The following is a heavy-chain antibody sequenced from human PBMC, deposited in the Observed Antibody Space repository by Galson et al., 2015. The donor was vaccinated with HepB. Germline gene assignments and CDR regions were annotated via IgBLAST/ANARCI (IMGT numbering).Heavy chain of an antibody. CDR2: INPKSGGT. CDR3: ARRISGGYPDY. V-gene: IGHV1-2*02. Sequence: SVTVSCKASGYTFTDYYMHWVRQAPGQGLEWMGWINPKSGGTNYAQKFQGRVTMTRDTSISTAYMELSRLRSDDTAVYYCARRISGGYPDYWGQGTLVTVSS. J-gene: IGHJ4*02. D-gene: IGHD1-20*01. CDR1: GYTFTDYY.